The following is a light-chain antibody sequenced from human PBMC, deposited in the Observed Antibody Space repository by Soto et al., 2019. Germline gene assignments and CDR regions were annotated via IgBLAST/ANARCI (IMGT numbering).Light chain of an antibody. Sequence: IVMTQSPATLSVSPGDRATLSCRASQDISSNLAWYQQKPGQAPRLLIYGASTRATGIPARFSGSGSGTEFTLTISSLQSEDFAAYYCQQYHAWPLTFVGGTNLEIQ. CDR2: GAS. V-gene: IGKV3-15*01. CDR1: QDISSN. CDR3: QQYHAWPLT. J-gene: IGKJ4*01.